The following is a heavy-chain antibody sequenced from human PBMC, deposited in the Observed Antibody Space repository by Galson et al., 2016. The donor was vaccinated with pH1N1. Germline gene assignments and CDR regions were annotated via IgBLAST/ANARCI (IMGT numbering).Heavy chain of an antibody. CDR2: MNPNNDNT. CDR1: GYTFTDYD. V-gene: IGHV1-8*01. D-gene: IGHD2-15*01. CDR3: AKGGDCSAGSCYDVFDY. Sequence: SVKVSCKASGYTFTDYDINWVRQGTGQGLEWMGWMNPNNDNTGYAQKFQGRVTMTRNTSISTAYMELSSLRSEDTAAYYCAKGGDCSAGSCYDVFDYWGQGTLVTVS. J-gene: IGHJ4*02.